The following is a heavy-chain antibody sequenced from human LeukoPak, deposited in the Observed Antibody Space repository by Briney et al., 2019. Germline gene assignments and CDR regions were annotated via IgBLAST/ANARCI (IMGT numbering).Heavy chain of an antibody. D-gene: IGHD7-27*01. CDR1: GFTFSSYA. CDR3: ASHPGDYFFGYFQL. V-gene: IGHV3-30-3*01. CDR2: ISYDGSNK. Sequence: GRSLKLSCAASGFTFSSYAMHWVRQAPGKGLEWVAVISYDGSNKYYADSVKGRFTISRDNSKNTLYLQMNSLRAEDTAVYYCASHPGDYFFGYFQLWGQGTLVTVSS. J-gene: IGHJ4*02.